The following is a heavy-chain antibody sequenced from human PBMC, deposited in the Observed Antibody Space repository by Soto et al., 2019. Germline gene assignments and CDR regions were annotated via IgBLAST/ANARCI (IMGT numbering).Heavy chain of an antibody. D-gene: IGHD3-10*01. CDR1: GGSFSGYY. Sequence: SETLSLTCAVYGGSFSGYYWSWIRQPPGKGLEWIGEINPSGSTNYNPSLKSRVTISVDTSKNQFSLKLSSVTAADTAVYYCARAKNTMVRGVIRFNWFDPWGQGTLVTVPQ. J-gene: IGHJ5*02. V-gene: IGHV4-34*01. CDR2: INPSGST. CDR3: ARAKNTMVRGVIRFNWFDP.